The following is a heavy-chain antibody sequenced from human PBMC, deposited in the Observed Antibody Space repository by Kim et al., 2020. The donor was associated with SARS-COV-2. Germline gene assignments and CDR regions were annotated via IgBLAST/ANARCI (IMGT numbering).Heavy chain of an antibody. CDR3: ARDLGYNWNYYYYYVMDV. CDR2: IYYSGST. J-gene: IGHJ6*02. Sequence: SETLSLTCTVSGGSISSYYWSWIRQPPGKGLEWIGYIYYSGSTNYNPSLKSRVTISVDTSKNQFSLKLSSVTAADTAVYYCARDLGYNWNYYYYYVMDVWGQGTTVTVSS. V-gene: IGHV4-59*01. CDR1: GGSISSYY. D-gene: IGHD1-20*01.